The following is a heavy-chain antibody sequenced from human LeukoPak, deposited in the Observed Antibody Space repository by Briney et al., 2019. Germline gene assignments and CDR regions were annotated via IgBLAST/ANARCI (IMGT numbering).Heavy chain of an antibody. J-gene: IGHJ6*03. D-gene: IGHD1-26*01. CDR2: IIPIFGTA. V-gene: IGHV1-69*05. Sequence: ASVKVSCKASGGTFSSYAISWVRQAPGQGLEWMGGIIPIFGTANYAQKFQGRVTITTDESTSTAYMELSSLRSEDTAVYYCAISYSGSYYRDYYYYMDVWGKGTTVTVSS. CDR1: GGTFSSYA. CDR3: AISYSGSYYRDYYYYMDV.